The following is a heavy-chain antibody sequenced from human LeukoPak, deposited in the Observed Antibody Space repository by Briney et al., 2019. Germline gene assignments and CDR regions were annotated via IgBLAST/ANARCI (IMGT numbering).Heavy chain of an antibody. CDR3: ARGLLDGYTHPAAFDI. Sequence: SETLSLTCTVSGGSISSGSYYWNWIRQPAGKGLEWIGRIYTSGSTNYNPSLKSRVTISVDTSKNQFSLKLSSVTAADTAVYYCARGLLDGYTHPAAFDIWGQGTMVTVSS. D-gene: IGHD5-24*01. V-gene: IGHV4-61*02. CDR1: GGSISSGSYY. CDR2: IYTSGST. J-gene: IGHJ3*02.